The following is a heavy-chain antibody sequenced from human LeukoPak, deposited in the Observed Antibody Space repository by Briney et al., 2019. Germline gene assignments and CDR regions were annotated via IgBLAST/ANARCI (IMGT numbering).Heavy chain of an antibody. V-gene: IGHV3-7*01. J-gene: IGHJ6*02. D-gene: IGHD4-17*01. CDR3: ARDPLPTVPTTTGMDV. CDR1: GFTFSSYW. Sequence: XGSLRLSCAASGFTFSSYWMNWVRQAPGKGLEWVANIKQDGSEKFYVDSVKGRFTISRDNAKNSLYLQMNSLRAEDTAVYYCARDPLPTVPTTTGMDVWGQGTTVTVSS. CDR2: IKQDGSEK.